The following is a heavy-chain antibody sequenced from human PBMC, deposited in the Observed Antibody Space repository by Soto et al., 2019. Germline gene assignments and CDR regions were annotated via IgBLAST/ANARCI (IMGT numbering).Heavy chain of an antibody. J-gene: IGHJ4*02. CDR2: ISYDGVNK. D-gene: IGHD1-1*01. CDR3: AKGRGPTDPLYYFDY. CDR1: GFTFSTSD. Sequence: QVQLVESGGGVVQPGRSLRLSCAASGFTFSTSDMHWVRQAPGKGLEWVAVISYDGVNKYYADSVKGRFTISRDNSRDTLYLQMNSLRVDDTAVYYCAKGRGPTDPLYYFDYWGQGTLVTVSS. V-gene: IGHV3-30*18.